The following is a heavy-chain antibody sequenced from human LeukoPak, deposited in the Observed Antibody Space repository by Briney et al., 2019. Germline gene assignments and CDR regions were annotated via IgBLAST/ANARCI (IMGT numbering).Heavy chain of an antibody. J-gene: IGHJ6*03. CDR1: GFTFSSDS. CDR2: ISSSSSYI. CDR3: ARIGATRTRYYYYYYMDV. D-gene: IGHD5-12*01. V-gene: IGHV3-21*01. Sequence: GGSLRLSCAASGFTFSSDSMNWVRQAPGKGLEWVSSISSSSSYIYYADSVKGRFTISRDNAKNSLYLQMNSLRAEDTAVYYCARIGATRTRYYYYYYMDVWGKGTTLTVSS.